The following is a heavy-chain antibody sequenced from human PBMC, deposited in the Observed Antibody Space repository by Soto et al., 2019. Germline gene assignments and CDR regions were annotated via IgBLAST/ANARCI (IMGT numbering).Heavy chain of an antibody. D-gene: IGHD2-2*01. CDR2: IFPIFGTP. V-gene: IGHV1-69*01. Sequence: QVQLVQSGAEVKKPGSSVKVSCKTSGGIFTNYVITWVRQAPGQGLEWMGGIFPIFGTPNYAQKFQGRGKITADESTSTAYMELSSLRSDDTAVYYCARGYCGSNSCHNWFGPWGQGTLVTVSS. CDR1: GGIFTNYV. CDR3: ARGYCGSNSCHNWFGP. J-gene: IGHJ5*02.